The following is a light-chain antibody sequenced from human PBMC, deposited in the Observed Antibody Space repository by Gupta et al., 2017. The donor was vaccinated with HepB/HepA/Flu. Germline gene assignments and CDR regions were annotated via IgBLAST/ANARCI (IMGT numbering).Light chain of an antibody. J-gene: IGKJ4*01. V-gene: IGKV3-20*01. CDR3: QQYGSSPALT. CDR2: GAS. CDR1: QSVSSRY. Sequence: EIVLMQPLGTLPLSPGERATLSCRASQSVSSRYLAWYQQKPGQAPRLLIYGASSRATGIPDRFSGSGSGTDFTLTISRLEPEDFAVYYCQQYGSSPALTFGGGTKVEIK.